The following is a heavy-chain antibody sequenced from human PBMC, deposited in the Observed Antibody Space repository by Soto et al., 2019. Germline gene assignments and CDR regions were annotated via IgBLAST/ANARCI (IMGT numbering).Heavy chain of an antibody. D-gene: IGHD1-20*01. CDR2: INDGGRT. CDR3: ARGDYITTVGTIDY. J-gene: IGHJ4*02. CDR1: GESLNGYY. Sequence: SETLYLTCDDYGESLNGYYWTWIRQAPGKGLEWIGEINDGGRTNYNPSLESRVTISVDTSKNQFSLKLGSMTAADTALYYCARGDYITTVGTIDYWGQGTQVTVSS. V-gene: IGHV4-34*01.